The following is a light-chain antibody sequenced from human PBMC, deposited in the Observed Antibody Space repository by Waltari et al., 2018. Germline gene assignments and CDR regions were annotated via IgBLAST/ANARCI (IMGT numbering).Light chain of an antibody. CDR1: SSDIGAFDY. CDR3: SSYTTLATVI. V-gene: IGLV2-14*01. J-gene: IGLJ2*01. Sequence: QSALTQPASVSGSPGQSITISFAGTSSDIGAFDYVSRYQKYTGKAPKLLIFEISNRPAGVSMPVSASKSGNTASLTISGLQAEDEADYYCSSYTTLATVIFGEGTRLTVL. CDR2: EIS.